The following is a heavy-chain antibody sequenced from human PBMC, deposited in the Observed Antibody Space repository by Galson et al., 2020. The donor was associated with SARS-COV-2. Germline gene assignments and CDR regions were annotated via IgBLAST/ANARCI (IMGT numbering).Heavy chain of an antibody. CDR3: ARGSVAVVPAPILGLGPHYYYSAMDV. Sequence: ETSETLSLTCAVYGGSFNGYSWTWMRQTPGKGLEWIAEITNSGGSNYSPSLRSRVTIFSDTSKNQFSLKLKSVTAADTGVYYCARGSVAVVPAPILGLGPHYYYSAMDVWGQGTTVTVSS. V-gene: IGHV4-34*01. J-gene: IGHJ6*02. CDR1: GGSFNGYS. D-gene: IGHD2-2*02. CDR2: ITNSGGS.